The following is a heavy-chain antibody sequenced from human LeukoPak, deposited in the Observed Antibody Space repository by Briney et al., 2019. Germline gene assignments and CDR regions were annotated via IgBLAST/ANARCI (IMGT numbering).Heavy chain of an antibody. CDR1: GFTFSSYA. Sequence: PGGSLRLSCAASGFTFSSYAMSWVRQAPGKGLEWVSGISGSGDNTYYADSVKGRFTISRDNSKNTLYLQMNSLRAEDTAVYYCARDGRFFYYGMDVWGQGTTVTVSS. CDR2: ISGSGDNT. V-gene: IGHV3-23*01. J-gene: IGHJ6*02. CDR3: ARDGRFFYYGMDV. D-gene: IGHD3-3*01.